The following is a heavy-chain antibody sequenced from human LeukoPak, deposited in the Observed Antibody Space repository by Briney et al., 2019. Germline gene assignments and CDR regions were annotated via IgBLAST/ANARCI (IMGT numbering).Heavy chain of an antibody. D-gene: IGHD3-22*01. J-gene: IGHJ4*02. V-gene: IGHV1-46*01. CDR1: GYTFTSYY. Sequence: ASVTVSCKASGYTFTSYYMHWVQQAPGQGLEWMGIINPSGGSTSHAQKFQGRVTMTRDKSTSTVYMDLSSLRSEDTAVYYCARDMEHYYDSSGYYPRGSLDYWGQGTLVTVSS. CDR3: ARDMEHYYDSSGYYPRGSLDY. CDR2: INPSGGST.